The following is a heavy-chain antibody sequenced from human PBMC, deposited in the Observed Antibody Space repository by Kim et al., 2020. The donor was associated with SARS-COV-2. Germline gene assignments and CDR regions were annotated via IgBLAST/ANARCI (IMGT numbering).Heavy chain of an antibody. V-gene: IGHV4-34*01. Sequence: SETLSLTCAVHGGSFSGYYWSWIRQPPGKGLDWIGEINHSGSTNYNPSLKSRVTISIDTSKNQFSLKLSSVTAADTAMYYCATNYYDSSGFIPAWGQRTLVTVSS. J-gene: IGHJ5*02. CDR3: ATNYYDSSGFIPA. CDR2: INHSGST. CDR1: GGSFSGYY. D-gene: IGHD3-22*01.